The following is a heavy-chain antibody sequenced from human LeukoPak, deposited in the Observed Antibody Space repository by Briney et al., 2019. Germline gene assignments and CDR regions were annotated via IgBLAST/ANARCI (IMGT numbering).Heavy chain of an antibody. Sequence: PGTSLRLSCAASEFTFSNYAMHWVRQAPGKGLEWVAVISKDGSDKYYPGSVRGRFTISRDNSKNTIYLQMDNLRAEDAAIYYCARDYWWNYDYWGQGTLVTVSS. D-gene: IGHD1-7*01. CDR1: EFTFSNYA. CDR3: ARDYWWNYDY. CDR2: ISKDGSDK. V-gene: IGHV3-30-3*01. J-gene: IGHJ4*02.